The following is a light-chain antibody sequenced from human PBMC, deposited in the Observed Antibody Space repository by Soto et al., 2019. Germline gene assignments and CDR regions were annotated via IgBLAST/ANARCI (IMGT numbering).Light chain of an antibody. CDR3: QQYDSSFT. J-gene: IGKJ4*01. V-gene: IGKV3-20*01. CDR2: GAS. CDR1: QHVTTTY. Sequence: IVLTQSPATLSVSPGERATLSCTASQHVTTTYIAWYQQKFGQAPRLLIYGASTRATGTPDRFTGGGFGTDFTLTISRVEPEDFALYYCQQYDSSFTFGGGTKVEMK.